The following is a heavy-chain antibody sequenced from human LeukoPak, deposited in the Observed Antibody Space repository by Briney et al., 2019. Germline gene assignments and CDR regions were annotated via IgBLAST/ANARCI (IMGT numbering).Heavy chain of an antibody. D-gene: IGHD2/OR15-2a*01. CDR3: ASKILAHLDY. CDR1: GFTFSTYA. Sequence: GGSLRLSCAASGFTFSTYAMTWVRQAPGKGLEWVSVIYSGGSTYYADSVKGRFTISRDNSKNTLYLQMNSLRAEDTAMYYCASKILAHLDYWGQGTLVTVSS. J-gene: IGHJ4*02. V-gene: IGHV3-23*03. CDR2: IYSGGST.